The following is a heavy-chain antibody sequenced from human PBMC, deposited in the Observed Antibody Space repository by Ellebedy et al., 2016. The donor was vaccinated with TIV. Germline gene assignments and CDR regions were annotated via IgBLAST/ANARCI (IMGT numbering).Heavy chain of an antibody. CDR1: GGSISCYY. Sequence: SETLSLTCTASGGSISCYYWRWIRHPPGKGLEWIGYIYYGGNTVYSPFFKSRVTVSVDTFRNQFSLKLTSVTAADTAVDYCSRARYSSKYGYFDLWGRGTLVTVSS. V-gene: IGHV4-59*12. D-gene: IGHD6-13*01. CDR2: IYYGGNT. J-gene: IGHJ2*01. CDR3: SRARYSSKYGYFDL.